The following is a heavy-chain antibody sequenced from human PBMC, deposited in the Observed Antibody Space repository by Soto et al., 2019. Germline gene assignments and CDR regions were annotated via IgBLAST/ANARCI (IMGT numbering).Heavy chain of an antibody. Sequence: ASVKVSCKASGYTFTGYYMHWVRQAPGQGLEWMGWINPNSGGTNYVQKFQGRVTMSTDTSTSTAYMELRSLRSDDTAIYYCARDLKLGDFWSGNQPTDHYGMDVWGQGTTVTVSS. V-gene: IGHV1-2*02. J-gene: IGHJ6*02. CDR2: INPNSGGT. CDR1: GYTFTGYY. CDR3: ARDLKLGDFWSGNQPTDHYGMDV. D-gene: IGHD3-3*01.